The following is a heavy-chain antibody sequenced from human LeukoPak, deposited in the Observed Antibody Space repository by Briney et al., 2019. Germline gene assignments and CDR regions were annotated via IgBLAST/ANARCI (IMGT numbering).Heavy chain of an antibody. CDR2: IIPIFGTP. Sequence: GASVKVSCKASGDSFSTSAISWVRQAPGQGLEWMGGIIPIFGTPNYAQKFQARVTITTDESTSTAYMELTSLRSEDTAIYYCARGSLAGGISDYWGQGTLVTVSS. V-gene: IGHV1-69*05. CDR1: GDSFSTSA. CDR3: ARGSLAGGISDY. D-gene: IGHD3-3*01. J-gene: IGHJ4*02.